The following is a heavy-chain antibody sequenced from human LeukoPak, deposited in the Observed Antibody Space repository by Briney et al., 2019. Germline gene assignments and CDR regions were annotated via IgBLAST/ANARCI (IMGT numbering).Heavy chain of an antibody. V-gene: IGHV4-39*01. CDR3: ARLEEGGLWFGGGSLNWLDP. CDR2: IYYSGST. CDR1: GGSISSSSYY. Sequence: SETLSLTCTVSGGSISSSSYYWGWIRQPPGKGLEWIGSIYYSGSTYYNPSLKSRVTISVDTSKNQFSLKLSSVTAADTAVYYCARLEEGGLWFGGGSLNWLDPWGQGTLVTVSS. J-gene: IGHJ5*02. D-gene: IGHD3-10*01.